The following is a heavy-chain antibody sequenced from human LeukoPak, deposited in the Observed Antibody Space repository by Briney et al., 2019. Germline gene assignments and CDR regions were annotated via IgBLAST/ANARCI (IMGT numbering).Heavy chain of an antibody. CDR3: ATYDSWSGYNIAY. D-gene: IGHD3-3*01. Sequence: GGSLRLSCAASGFTVSSSYTSWVRQAPGKGLEWVSVFYSGGKTYYTDSVKGRFTISRDNSKNTLYLQMNSLKVEDSAIYYCATYDSWSGYNIAYWGQGTLVTVSS. J-gene: IGHJ4*02. CDR1: GFTVSSSY. CDR2: FYSGGKT. V-gene: IGHV3-53*01.